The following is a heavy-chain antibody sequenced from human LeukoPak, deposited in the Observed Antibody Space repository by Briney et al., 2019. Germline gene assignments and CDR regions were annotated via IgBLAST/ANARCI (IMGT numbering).Heavy chain of an antibody. CDR2: ISSDGSST. V-gene: IGHV3-74*01. CDR3: ARGYSGSYRVDY. J-gene: IGHJ4*02. Sequence: GGSLRLSCAASGFTFSSYSMNWVRQAPGKGLVWVSRISSDGSSTTYADSVKGRFTIPRDNAKNTLYLQMNSLRAEDTAVYYCARGYSGSYRVDYWGQGTLVTVSS. CDR1: GFTFSSYS. D-gene: IGHD1-26*01.